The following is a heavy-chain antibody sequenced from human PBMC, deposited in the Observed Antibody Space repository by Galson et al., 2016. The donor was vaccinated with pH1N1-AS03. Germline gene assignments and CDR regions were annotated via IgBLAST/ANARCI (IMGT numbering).Heavy chain of an antibody. Sequence: SLRLSCAASGFTFSRYWMSFVRQAPGKGLEWVANINQYGSEIYYVDSVKGRFTISRDNARNSLFLKMNSLRAEDTAVYYCARAPDGSGSLYYFDYWGQGILVTVSS. D-gene: IGHD3-10*01. CDR1: GFTFSRYW. CDR3: ARAPDGSGSLYYFDY. V-gene: IGHV3-7*01. J-gene: IGHJ4*02. CDR2: INQYGSEI.